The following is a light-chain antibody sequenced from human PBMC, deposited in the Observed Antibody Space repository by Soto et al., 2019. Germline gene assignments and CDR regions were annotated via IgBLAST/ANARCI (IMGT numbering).Light chain of an antibody. CDR1: QSLSSW. Sequence: DIQMTQSPSTLSASVGDRVTITCRASQSLSSWLAWYQQKPGKAPKLLIYKASFLESGVPSRFSGSGSGTEFTLTISSLQPDDFATYYCQQYNSYATFGLGTKVDI. CDR2: KAS. V-gene: IGKV1-5*03. J-gene: IGKJ1*01. CDR3: QQYNSYAT.